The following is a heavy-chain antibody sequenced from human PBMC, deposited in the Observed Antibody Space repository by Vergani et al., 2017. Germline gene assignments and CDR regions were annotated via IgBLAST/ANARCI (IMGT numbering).Heavy chain of an antibody. J-gene: IGHJ5*02. D-gene: IGHD3-3*01. Sequence: QVQLVQSGAEVKKPGSSVKVSCKASGGTFSSYTISWVRQAPGQGLEWMGRIIPNLGIANYAQKFQGRVTITADKSTSTAYMELSSLRSEDTAVYYCARAIDFWSGYYAGWFDPWGQGTLVTVSS. CDR3: ARAIDFWSGYYAGWFDP. V-gene: IGHV1-69*02. CDR2: IIPNLGIA. CDR1: GGTFSSYT.